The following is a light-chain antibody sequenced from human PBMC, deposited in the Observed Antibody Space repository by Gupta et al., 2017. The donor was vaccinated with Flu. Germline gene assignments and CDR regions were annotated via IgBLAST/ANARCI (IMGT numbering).Light chain of an antibody. V-gene: IGLV1-47*01. CDR1: SSNVGRDN. Sequence: RVTISCSGSSSNVGRDNVYWYQQVPGTTPKLLIYKNNQRPSGVPDRFSGSKSGTSASLSISGLRSEDEADYYCAVWDNSLRSYLFGSETKVTVL. CDR2: KNN. CDR3: AVWDNSLRSYL. J-gene: IGLJ1*01.